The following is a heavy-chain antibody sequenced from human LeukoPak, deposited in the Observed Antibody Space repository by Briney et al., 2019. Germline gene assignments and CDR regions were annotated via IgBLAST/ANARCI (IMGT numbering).Heavy chain of an antibody. J-gene: IGHJ4*02. CDR3: AKDGNWARFED. Sequence: GGSLRLSCAASGFTFSSYEMNWVRQAPGKVLEWVSYISSSGSTIYYADSVKGRFTISRDNSKNMVWLQINSPTAEDTATYYCAKDGNWARFEDWGQGTLVTVSS. CDR1: GFTFSSYE. V-gene: IGHV3-48*03. D-gene: IGHD7-27*01. CDR2: ISSSGSTI.